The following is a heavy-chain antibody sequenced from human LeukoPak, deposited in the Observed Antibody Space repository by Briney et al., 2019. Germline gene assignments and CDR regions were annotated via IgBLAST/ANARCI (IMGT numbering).Heavy chain of an antibody. CDR1: GFTFSSYG. Sequence: GRSLRLSWAASGFTFSSYGMHWVRQAPDKGLEWVAVISYDGSNKYYADSVKGRFTISRDNSKNTLYLQMNSLRAEDTAVYYCAKDTRGTTPRYGMDVRGKGTTVTVSS. V-gene: IGHV3-30*18. CDR2: ISYDGSNK. D-gene: IGHD1-1*01. CDR3: AKDTRGTTPRYGMDV. J-gene: IGHJ6*04.